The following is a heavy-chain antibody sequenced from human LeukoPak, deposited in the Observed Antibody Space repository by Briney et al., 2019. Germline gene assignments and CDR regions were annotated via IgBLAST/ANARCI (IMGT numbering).Heavy chain of an antibody. V-gene: IGHV1-69*13. D-gene: IGHD3-22*01. J-gene: IGHJ5*02. CDR3: FDSSGYYNWFDP. CDR2: FIPIFGTA. CDR1: GVTFSNYA. Sequence: ASVKVSCKASGVTFSNYAIRWVRQAPGQGLEWMGGFIPIFGTANYAQKFQGRVTITADESTSTAYMELSSLRSEDTAVYYCFDSSGYYNWFDPWGQGTLVTVSS.